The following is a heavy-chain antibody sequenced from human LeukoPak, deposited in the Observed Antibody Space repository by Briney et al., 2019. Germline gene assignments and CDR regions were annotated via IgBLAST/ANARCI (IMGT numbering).Heavy chain of an antibody. Sequence: SQTLSLTCTVSGGSLSSSNSYWGWVRQPPGKGLEWIGTIHYSGSTYYNPSLKSRVTISVDTSKNQFSLKLRSVTGADTAVYYCARHVADTLVPNSSSFTGEDNCFDPWGQGTLVTVSS. V-gene: IGHV4-39*01. CDR3: ARHVADTLVPNSSSFTGEDNCFDP. CDR2: IHYSGST. D-gene: IGHD3-22*01. J-gene: IGHJ5*02. CDR1: GGSLSSSNSY.